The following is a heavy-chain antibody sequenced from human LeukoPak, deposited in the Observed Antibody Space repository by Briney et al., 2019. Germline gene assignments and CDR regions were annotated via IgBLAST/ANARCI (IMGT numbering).Heavy chain of an antibody. CDR2: IHYSGNT. Sequence: SETLSLTCTVSGGSISGSDCYWGWIRQPPGKGLEWIGSIHYSGNTYYNPSLKGRVTIFVDTSKNQFSLWLTSVTAADTAVYYCARGRGLWFGEHLPPDYWGQGTLVTVSS. CDR3: ARGRGLWFGEHLPPDY. V-gene: IGHV4-39*01. J-gene: IGHJ4*02. CDR1: GGSISGSDCY. D-gene: IGHD3-10*01.